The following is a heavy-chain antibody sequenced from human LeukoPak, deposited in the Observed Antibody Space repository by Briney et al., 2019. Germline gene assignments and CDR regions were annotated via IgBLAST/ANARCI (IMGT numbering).Heavy chain of an antibody. CDR3: AKASNYYYYYALDV. V-gene: IGHV1-8*01. CDR1: GYTFSSYD. CDR2: MNPNSGNT. Sequence: GASVKVSCKASGYTFSSYDINWVRQATGQGLEWMGWMNPNSGNTGYAQNFQGRVTMTRNTSINTAYMELSSLIPDDTAVYFCAKASNYYYYYALDVWGQGTTVTVSS. D-gene: IGHD4-11*01. J-gene: IGHJ6*02.